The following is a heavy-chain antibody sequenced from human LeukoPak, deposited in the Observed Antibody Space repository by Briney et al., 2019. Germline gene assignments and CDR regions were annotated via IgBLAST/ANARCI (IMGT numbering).Heavy chain of an antibody. CDR1: GGSFGGYY. D-gene: IGHD3-10*01. J-gene: IGHJ4*02. Sequence: SETLSLTCAVYGGSFGGYYWSWIRQPPGKGLEWIGEIDQSGSTKYNPSLKSRVTISVDTSKNEFSLKLMSVTAADGAVYYCARGAYDYYTSGSYYNYWGQGTLVTVSS. CDR3: ARGAYDYYTSGSYYNY. CDR2: IDQSGST. V-gene: IGHV4-34*01.